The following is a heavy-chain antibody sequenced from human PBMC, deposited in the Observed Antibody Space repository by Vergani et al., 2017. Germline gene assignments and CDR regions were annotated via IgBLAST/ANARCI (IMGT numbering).Heavy chain of an antibody. CDR2: ISTSSSYI. V-gene: IGHV3-21*02. D-gene: IGHD1-14*01. CDR1: GFTFSTYA. Sequence: EVQLVESGGGLVKPGGSLRLSCAASGFTFSTYAMNWVRQAPGKGLEWVSSISTSSSYIYYADSVKGRFTISRDNAKNSLYLQMTNLGAEDTAFYYCARDTRGPEGADYWGQGTLVTVAS. J-gene: IGHJ4*02. CDR3: ARDTRGPEGADY.